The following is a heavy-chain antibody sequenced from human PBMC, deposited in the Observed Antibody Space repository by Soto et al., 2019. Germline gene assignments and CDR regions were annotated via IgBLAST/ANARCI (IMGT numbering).Heavy chain of an antibody. D-gene: IGHD3-22*01. CDR1: GYTLTELS. CDR2: FDPEDGET. CDR3: ATDNLRSYYYDSSGYSS. Sequence: GASVKVSCKVSGYTLTELSMHWVRQAPGKGLEWMGGFDPEDGETIYAQKFQGRVTMTEDTSTDTAYMELSSLRSEDTAVYYCATDNLRSYYYDSSGYSSWGQGTLVTVSS. J-gene: IGHJ5*02. V-gene: IGHV1-24*01.